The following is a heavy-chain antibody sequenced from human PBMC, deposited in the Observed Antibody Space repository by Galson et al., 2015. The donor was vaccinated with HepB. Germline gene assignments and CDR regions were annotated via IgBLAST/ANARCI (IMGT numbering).Heavy chain of an antibody. V-gene: IGHV4-59*01. CDR2: VYYSGST. D-gene: IGHD6-13*01. Sequence: ETLSLTCTASGGSISSYYWSWIRQPTGKGLEWIGYVYYSGSTNYNPSLKSRVTISVDTSKNQFSLKVSSVTAADTAVYYCAQEVGSRLKWGQGTLVTVSS. CDR3: AQEVGSRLK. CDR1: GGSISSYY. J-gene: IGHJ4*02.